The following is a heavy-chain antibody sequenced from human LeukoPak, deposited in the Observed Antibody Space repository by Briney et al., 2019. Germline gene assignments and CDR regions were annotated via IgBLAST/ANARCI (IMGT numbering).Heavy chain of an antibody. CDR3: ARDRIHPVVPAAIGAFDI. CDR2: ISAYNGNT. D-gene: IGHD2-2*01. J-gene: IGHJ3*02. CDR1: GYTFTSYG. Sequence: ASVKVSCKASGYTFTSYGISWVRQAPGQGLEWMGWISAYNGNTNYAQKLQGRVTMTTDTSTSTAYMELRSLRSDDTAVYYCARDRIHPVVPAAIGAFDIWGQGTMVTVSS. V-gene: IGHV1-18*01.